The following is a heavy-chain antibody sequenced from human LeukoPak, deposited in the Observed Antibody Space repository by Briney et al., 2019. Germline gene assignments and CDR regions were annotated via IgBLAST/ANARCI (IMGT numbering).Heavy chain of an antibody. J-gene: IGHJ4*02. CDR2: IYTSGST. Sequence: KPSQTLSLTCTVSGGSINSGGYYWSWIRQPAGKGLEWIGRIYTSGSTNYNPSLKSRVTMSVDTSKNQFSLKLSSVTAADTAVYYCARDQTYYFDYWGQGTLVTVSS. CDR3: ARDQTYYFDY. V-gene: IGHV4-61*02. CDR1: GGSINSGGYY.